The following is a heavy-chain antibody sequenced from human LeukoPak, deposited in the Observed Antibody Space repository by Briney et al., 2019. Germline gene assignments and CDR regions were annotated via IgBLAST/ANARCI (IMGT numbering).Heavy chain of an antibody. CDR3: ARDRYRGSWFDY. CDR1: GFTFSSYS. D-gene: IGHD6-13*01. V-gene: IGHV3-21*01. CDR2: ISSNSTYI. Sequence: PGGSLRLSCAASGFTFSSYSIHWVRQAPGKGLEWVSSISSNSTYIYYAASVKGRFTISRDNAKNSVSLQMNTLRADDTAVYYCARDRYRGSWFDYWGQGTLVSVSP. J-gene: IGHJ4*02.